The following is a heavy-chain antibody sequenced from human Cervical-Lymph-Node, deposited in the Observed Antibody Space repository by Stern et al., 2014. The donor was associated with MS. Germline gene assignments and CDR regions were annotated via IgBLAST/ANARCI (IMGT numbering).Heavy chain of an antibody. CDR1: GFTFNSYG. Sequence: QVQLVESGGGVVQPGRSLRLSCAASGFTFNSYGMHWVRQAPGKGLEWVALIWHDGNGKYYADSVRGRFTLSRDNSKNTLYLQMNSLRADDTAVYYCARDNADYFAIDYWGQGTLVTVSS. CDR3: ARDNADYFAIDY. V-gene: IGHV3-33*01. J-gene: IGHJ4*02. CDR2: IWHDGNGK. D-gene: IGHD3-9*01.